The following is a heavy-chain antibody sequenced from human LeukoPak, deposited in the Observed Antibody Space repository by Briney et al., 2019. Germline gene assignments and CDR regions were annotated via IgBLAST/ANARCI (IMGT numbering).Heavy chain of an antibody. CDR3: AKADSSGWYDPFDY. V-gene: IGHV3-23*01. Sequence: GGSLRLSCAASGFTFSNYGMSWVRQAPGKGLEWVSAISGSGGSTYYADSVKGRFTISRDNSKNTLYLQMNSLRAEDTAVYYCAKADSSGWYDPFDYWGQGTLVTVSS. CDR1: GFTFSNYG. D-gene: IGHD6-19*01. CDR2: ISGSGGST. J-gene: IGHJ4*02.